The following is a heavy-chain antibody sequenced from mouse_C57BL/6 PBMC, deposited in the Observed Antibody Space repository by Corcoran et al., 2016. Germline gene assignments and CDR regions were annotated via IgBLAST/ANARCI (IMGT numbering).Heavy chain of an antibody. CDR3: AREDGYYAWFAY. CDR2: INTYSGVP. CDR1: GYTFTTYG. Sequence: QIQLVQSGPELKKPGETVKISCKASGYTFTTYGMSWVKQAPGKGLKWMGWINTYSGVPTYADDFKGRFAFSLETSASTAYLQINNLKNEDTATYFWAREDGYYAWFAYWGQVTLVTVSA. V-gene: IGHV9-3*01. J-gene: IGHJ3*01. D-gene: IGHD2-3*01.